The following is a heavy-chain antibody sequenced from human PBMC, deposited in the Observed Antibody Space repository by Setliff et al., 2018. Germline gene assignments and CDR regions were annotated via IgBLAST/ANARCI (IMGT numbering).Heavy chain of an antibody. CDR3: ARGEHIVSGDFYHYIDV. J-gene: IGHJ6*03. CDR2: INPRTGVT. D-gene: IGHD2-15*01. CDR1: GYTFTGHY. V-gene: IGHV1-2*02. Sequence: ASVKVSCKASGYTFTGHYIHWVRQAPGQGLEWLGWINPRTGVTNYARKFQGRVTMTRDTSISTAYMELRRLKSDDTAVYYCARGEHIVSGDFYHYIDVWGKGTTVTVSS.